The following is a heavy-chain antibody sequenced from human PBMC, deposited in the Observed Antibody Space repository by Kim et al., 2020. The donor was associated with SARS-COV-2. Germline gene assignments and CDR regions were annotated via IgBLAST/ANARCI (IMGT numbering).Heavy chain of an antibody. CDR3: AKEARGIGVPYFDL. D-gene: IGHD2-21*01. CDR2: ISAGGFDT. Sequence: GGSLRLSCRASEFSFNSYGMSWVRQTPEKGLEWVSGISAGGFDTYYADFAKGRFTISRDNFRNTLSLQMNRLRVDDTALYYCAKEARGIGVPYFDLWGRGTRVTVSS. J-gene: IGHJ2*01. CDR1: EFSFNSYG. V-gene: IGHV3-23*01.